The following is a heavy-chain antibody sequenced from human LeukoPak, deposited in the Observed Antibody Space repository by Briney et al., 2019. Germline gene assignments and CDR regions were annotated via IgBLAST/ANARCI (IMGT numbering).Heavy chain of an antibody. V-gene: IGHV1-46*01. Sequence: ASVTVSCKASGYTFTSYYMHWVRQAPGQGLEWMGIINPSGGSTSYAQKFQGRVTMTRDTSTSTVYMELSSLRSEDTAVYYCASSLAYCGGDCAPPDYWCQGTLVTVSS. CDR2: INPSGGST. CDR3: ASSLAYCGGDCAPPDY. J-gene: IGHJ4*02. CDR1: GYTFTSYY. D-gene: IGHD2-21*02.